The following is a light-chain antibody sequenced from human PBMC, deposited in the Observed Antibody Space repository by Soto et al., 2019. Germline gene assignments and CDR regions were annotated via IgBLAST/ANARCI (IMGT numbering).Light chain of an antibody. J-gene: IGKJ1*01. CDR3: QQTFIAPRT. Sequence: DIQMTQSPSSLSASVGDRVTITCRASQSISTYLNWYQQKPGRARRLLIYASSTLQSGVPSRFSCSAAGTDFTLTISSLQPEDFATYYCQQTFIAPRTFGHGTKVDLK. CDR1: QSISTY. CDR2: ASS. V-gene: IGKV1-39*01.